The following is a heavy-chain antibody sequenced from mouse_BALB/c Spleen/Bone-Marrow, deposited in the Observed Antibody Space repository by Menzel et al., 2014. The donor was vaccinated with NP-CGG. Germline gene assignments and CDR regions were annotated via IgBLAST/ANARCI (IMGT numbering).Heavy chain of an antibody. V-gene: IGHV7-3*02. J-gene: IGHJ3*01. CDR3: ARDTGNYVRFAY. D-gene: IGHD2-1*01. CDR1: GFTFTDYY. CDR2: IRNKANGYTT. Sequence: EVHLVESGGGLVQPGGSLRLSCATSGFTFTDYYMSWVRQPPGKALEWLGFIRNKANGYTTEYSASVKGRFTISRDNSQSILYLQMNTLRAEDSATYYCARDTGNYVRFAYWGQGTLVPVSA.